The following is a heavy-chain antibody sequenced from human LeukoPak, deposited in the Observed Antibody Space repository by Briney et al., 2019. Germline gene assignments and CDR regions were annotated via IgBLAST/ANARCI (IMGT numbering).Heavy chain of an antibody. CDR1: GGSISSYY. CDR2: IYTSGST. D-gene: IGHD5-18*01. CDR3: ARDDTAQDAFDI. V-gene: IGHV4-4*07. J-gene: IGHJ3*02. Sequence: SETLSLTCTVSGGSISSYYWSWIRQPAGKGLEWIGRIYTSGSTNYSPSLKSPVTMSVDTSKNQFSLKLSSVTAADTAVYYCARDDTAQDAFDIWGQGTMVTVSS.